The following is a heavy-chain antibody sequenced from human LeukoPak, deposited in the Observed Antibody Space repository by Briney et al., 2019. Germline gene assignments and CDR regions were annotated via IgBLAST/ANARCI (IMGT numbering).Heavy chain of an antibody. D-gene: IGHD4-17*01. CDR1: GYTFTGYY. V-gene: IGHV1-2*02. J-gene: IGHJ4*02. CDR2: NYPNSGGT. Sequence: VASVKVSCKASGYTFTGYYMHWVRQAPGQGLEWMGWNYPNSGGTKYAQKFQGRVTMTRDTSISTAYLELSRLRSDDTAVYYCAREHMTRVTLDYWGQGTLVTVSS. CDR3: AREHMTRVTLDY.